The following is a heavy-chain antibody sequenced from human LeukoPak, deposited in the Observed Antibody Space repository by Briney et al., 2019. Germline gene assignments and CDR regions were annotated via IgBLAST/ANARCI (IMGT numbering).Heavy chain of an antibody. Sequence: PGGSLRLSCAASGFTVSSNYMSWVRQAPGKGLEWVSVIYSGGSTYYADSVKGRFTISRDNSKNTLYLQMNSLRAEDTAVYYCARGTTTVTTGTPIDYWGQGTLVTVSS. CDR1: GFTVSSNY. V-gene: IGHV3-53*01. D-gene: IGHD4-17*01. J-gene: IGHJ4*02. CDR2: IYSGGST. CDR3: ARGTTTVTTGTPIDY.